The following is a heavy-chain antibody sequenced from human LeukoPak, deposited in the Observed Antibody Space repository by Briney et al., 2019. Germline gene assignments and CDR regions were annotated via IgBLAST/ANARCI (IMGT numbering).Heavy chain of an antibody. V-gene: IGHV5-51*01. D-gene: IGHD3-3*01. Sequence: GESLKISCKGSGYSFTSYWIGWVRQMPGKGLEWMGIIYPGDSDTRYSPSFQGQVTISADKSISTAYLQWSSLKASDTAMYYCARGSYYDFWSGYYPDAFNIWGQATMVTVSS. CDR2: IYPGDSDT. CDR1: GYSFTSYW. CDR3: ARGSYYDFWSGYYPDAFNI. J-gene: IGHJ3*02.